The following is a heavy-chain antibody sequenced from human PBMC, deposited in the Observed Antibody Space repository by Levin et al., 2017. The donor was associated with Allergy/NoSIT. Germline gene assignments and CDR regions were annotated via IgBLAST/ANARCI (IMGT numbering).Heavy chain of an antibody. Sequence: GGSLRLSCAASGFTFSNAWMSWVRQAPGKGLEWVGRIKSKTDGGTTDYAAPVKGRFTISRDDSKNTVYLQMNSLKTEDTAVYYCTTAVGHTSGSNNYYYYGMDVWGQGTTVTVSS. CDR2: IKSKTDGGTT. CDR1: GFTFSNAW. V-gene: IGHV3-15*01. CDR3: TTAVGHTSGSNNYYYYGMDV. D-gene: IGHD3-10*01. J-gene: IGHJ6*02.